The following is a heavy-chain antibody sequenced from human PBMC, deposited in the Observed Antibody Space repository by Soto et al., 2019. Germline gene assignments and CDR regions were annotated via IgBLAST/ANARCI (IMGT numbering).Heavy chain of an antibody. CDR2: IYYSGST. CDR3: ASSTTFGVDPYYYYGMDV. Sequence: SETLSLTCTVSGGSISSSSYYWGWIRQPPGKGLEWIGSIYYSGSTYYNPSLKSRVTISVDTSKNQFSLKLSSVTAADTAVYYCASSTTFGVDPYYYYGMDVWGKGTTVTVPS. V-gene: IGHV4-39*01. CDR1: GGSISSSSYY. D-gene: IGHD3-3*01. J-gene: IGHJ6*04.